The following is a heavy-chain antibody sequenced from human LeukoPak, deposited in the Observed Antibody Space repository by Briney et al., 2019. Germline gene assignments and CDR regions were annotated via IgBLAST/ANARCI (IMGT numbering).Heavy chain of an antibody. J-gene: IGHJ4*02. D-gene: IGHD1-1*01. V-gene: IGHV3-7*04. Sequence: GGSLRLSCAVSGFTFSNFWMSWVRQAPGRGLEWVANIHPEGNEKYHVESVKGRFTISRDNAKNLLFLQMNSLRVEDTAVYYCARGDDFSGDHWGQGTLVTVSS. CDR2: IHPEGNEK. CDR1: GFTFSNFW. CDR3: ARGDDFSGDH.